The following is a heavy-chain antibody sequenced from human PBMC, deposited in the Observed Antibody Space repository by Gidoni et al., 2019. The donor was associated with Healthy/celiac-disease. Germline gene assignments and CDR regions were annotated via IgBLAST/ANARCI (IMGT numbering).Heavy chain of an antibody. CDR2: IYYSGST. D-gene: IGHD1-26*01. CDR3: ARNLGGLGYWFDP. V-gene: IGHV4-59*01. J-gene: IGHJ5*02. CDR1: GGPISSYY. Sequence: QVQLPESGPGLVKPSETLSLTCPVSGGPISSYYWGWIRQPPGKGLEWIGYIYYSGSTNYNPSLKSRVTISVDTSKNQFSLKLSSVTAADTAVYYCARNLGGLGYWFDPWGQGTLVTVSS.